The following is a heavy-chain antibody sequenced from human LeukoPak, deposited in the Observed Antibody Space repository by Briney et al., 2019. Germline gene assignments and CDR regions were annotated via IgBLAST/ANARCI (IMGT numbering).Heavy chain of an antibody. Sequence: PGGSLRPSCAASGFTFSSYSMNWVRQAPGKGLEWVSSISSSSSYIYYADSVKGRFTISRDNAKNSLYLQMNSLRAEDTAVYYCARVKTLYYYDSSGYEDYWGQGTLVTVSS. CDR2: ISSSSSYI. CDR3: ARVKTLYYYDSSGYEDY. D-gene: IGHD3-22*01. V-gene: IGHV3-21*01. J-gene: IGHJ4*02. CDR1: GFTFSSYS.